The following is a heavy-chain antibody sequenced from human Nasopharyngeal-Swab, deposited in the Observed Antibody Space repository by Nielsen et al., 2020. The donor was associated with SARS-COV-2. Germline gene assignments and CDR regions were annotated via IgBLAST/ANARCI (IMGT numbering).Heavy chain of an antibody. J-gene: IGHJ4*02. CDR3: AKGYGRPAPSTYFDN. CDR2: ISDDGNNK. Sequence: GGSLRLSCAVSEFTFSHYGMNWVRQAPGKGLEWVAVISDDGNNKYYADSVKGRFTISRDNSKNTLYLQMNSLGAEDTAVYYCAKGYGRPAPSTYFDNWGQGTLVTVSS. D-gene: IGHD2-8*01. V-gene: IGHV3-30*18. CDR1: EFTFSHYG.